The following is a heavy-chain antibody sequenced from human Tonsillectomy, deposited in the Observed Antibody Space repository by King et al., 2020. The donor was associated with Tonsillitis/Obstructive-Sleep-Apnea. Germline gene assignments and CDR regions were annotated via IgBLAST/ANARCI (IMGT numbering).Heavy chain of an antibody. V-gene: IGHV4-4*02. CDR2: IYHSGST. Sequence: VQLQESGPGLVKPSGTLSLTCAVSGGSISSSNWWSWVRQPPGKGLEWIGEIYHSGSTNYNPSLKSRGTISVDKSKNQFSLKLCLVTAADTAVYYCASSRRGAAGTGIDYWGQGTLVTVSS. J-gene: IGHJ4*02. D-gene: IGHD6-13*01. CDR3: ASSRRGAAGTGIDY. CDR1: GGSISSSNW.